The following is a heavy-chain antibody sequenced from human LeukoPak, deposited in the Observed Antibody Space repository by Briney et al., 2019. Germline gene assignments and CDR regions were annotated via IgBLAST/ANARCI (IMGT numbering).Heavy chain of an antibody. Sequence: SETLSLTCTVSGGSISSYYWSWIRQPPGKGLEWIGYIYYSGSTNYNPSHKSRVTISVDTSKNQFSLKLSSVTAADTAVYFCARSNWNYDWFDPWGQGTLVTVSS. D-gene: IGHD1-7*01. CDR3: ARSNWNYDWFDP. J-gene: IGHJ5*02. CDR1: GGSISSYY. CDR2: IYYSGST. V-gene: IGHV4-59*01.